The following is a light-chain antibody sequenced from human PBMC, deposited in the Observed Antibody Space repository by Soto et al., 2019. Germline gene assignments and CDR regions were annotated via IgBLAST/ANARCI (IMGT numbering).Light chain of an antibody. J-gene: IGKJ1*01. CDR2: AAS. Sequence: EIVLTQVPGTLSLSPGERATLSCRASQSVGRNYVAWYQQKPGQAPRVIIYAASNRASGIPDRFSGSGSGSDFTLTISRLEPEDFAVYYCQQYGTSPWAFGQGTKVDI. CDR1: QSVGRNY. V-gene: IGKV3-20*01. CDR3: QQYGTSPWA.